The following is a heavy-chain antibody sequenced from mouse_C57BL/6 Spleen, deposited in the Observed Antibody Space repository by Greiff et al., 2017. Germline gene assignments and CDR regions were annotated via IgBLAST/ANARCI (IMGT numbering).Heavy chain of an antibody. CDR1: GYTFTSYW. J-gene: IGHJ2*01. D-gene: IGHD2-1*01. CDR2: IHPSDSDT. Sequence: QVQLKQPGAELVKPGASVKVSCKASGYTFTSYWMHWVKQRPGQGLGWIGRIHPSDSDTNYNQKFKGKATLTVDKSSSTAYMHLRSLTSEDSAVYDCATLYYGNYPDYWGQGTTLTVSS. V-gene: IGHV1-74*01. CDR3: ATLYYGNYPDY.